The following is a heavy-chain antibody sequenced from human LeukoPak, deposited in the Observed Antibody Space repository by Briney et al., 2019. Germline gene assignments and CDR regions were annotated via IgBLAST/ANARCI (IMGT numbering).Heavy chain of an antibody. J-gene: IGHJ4*02. CDR2: IYYSGTT. V-gene: IGHV4-39*01. CDR1: GGSISSSSDY. Sequence: PSETLSLTCTVSGGSISSSSDYWGWIRQPPGKGLEWIVSIYYSGTTYYNPSLKSRVTISVDTSKNQFSLKLSSVTAADTAVYYCAGTGLGYCSGGTCYHFDYWGQGTLVTVSS. CDR3: AGTGLGYCSGGTCYHFDY. D-gene: IGHD2-15*01.